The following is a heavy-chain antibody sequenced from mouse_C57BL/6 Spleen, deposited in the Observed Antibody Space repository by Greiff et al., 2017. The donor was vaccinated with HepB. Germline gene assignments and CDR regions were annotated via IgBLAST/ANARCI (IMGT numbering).Heavy chain of an antibody. Sequence: EVKLVESGGGLVQPGGSLKLSCAASGFTFSDYYMYWVRQTPEKRLEWVAYISNGGGSTYYPDTVKGRFTISRDNAKNTLYLQMSRLKSEDTAMYYCARLGLYAMDYWGQGTSVTVSS. CDR3: ARLGLYAMDY. V-gene: IGHV5-12*01. CDR2: ISNGGGST. J-gene: IGHJ4*01. CDR1: GFTFSDYY.